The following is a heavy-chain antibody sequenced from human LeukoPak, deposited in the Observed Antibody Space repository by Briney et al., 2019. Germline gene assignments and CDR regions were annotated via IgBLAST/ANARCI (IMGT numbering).Heavy chain of an antibody. CDR2: IRYDGSNK. Sequence: GGSLRLSCAASGFTFSSYGMHWVRQAPGKGLEWVAFIRYDGSNKYYADSVKGRFTISRDNSKNTLYLQMNSLRAEDTAVYYCARVLGGLGPLFDYWGQGTLVTVSS. V-gene: IGHV3-30*02. D-gene: IGHD3/OR15-3a*01. CDR3: ARVLGGLGPLFDY. CDR1: GFTFSSYG. J-gene: IGHJ4*02.